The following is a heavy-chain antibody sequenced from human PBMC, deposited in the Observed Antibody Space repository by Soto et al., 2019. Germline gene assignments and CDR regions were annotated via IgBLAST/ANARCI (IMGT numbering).Heavy chain of an antibody. V-gene: IGHV3-23*01. CDR2: ISGSGGST. CDR1: GFSFSSYA. CDR3: AKRKTHAFDI. Sequence: GGSLRLSCAAAGFSFSSYAMSWVRQAPGKGLEWVSAISGSGGSTYYAVSVKGRFTISRDNSKNTLYQQMNSLRAEDTAVYYCAKRKTHAFDIWGQGTMVTVAS. J-gene: IGHJ3*02.